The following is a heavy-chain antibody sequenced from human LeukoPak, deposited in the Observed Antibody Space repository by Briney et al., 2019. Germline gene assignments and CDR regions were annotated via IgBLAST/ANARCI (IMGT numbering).Heavy chain of an antibody. CDR2: FDPEDGET. CDR1: GYTLTELS. CDR3: ATDPPDQRYCSVGSCYSSGWFDP. D-gene: IGHD2-15*01. V-gene: IGHV1-24*01. J-gene: IGHJ5*02. Sequence: ASVKVSCKVSGYTLTELSMHWVRQAHGKGVEGMGGFDPEDGETIYAQKFQGRVTITEDTSTDTAYMELSSLRSEYTAVYYCATDPPDQRYCSVGSCYSSGWFDPWGQGTLVTVSS.